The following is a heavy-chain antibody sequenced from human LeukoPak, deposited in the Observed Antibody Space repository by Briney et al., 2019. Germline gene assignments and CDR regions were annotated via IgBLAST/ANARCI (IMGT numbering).Heavy chain of an antibody. CDR1: GYTFTGYY. CDR3: ARLNYDSSGSYFDY. CDR2: INPNSGGT. D-gene: IGHD3-22*01. V-gene: IGHV1-2*02. J-gene: IGHJ4*02. Sequence: ASVKVSCKASGYTFTGYYMHWVRQAPGQGLEWMGWINPNSGGTNYAQEFQGRVTMTRDTSISTAYMELSRLRSDDTAVYYCARLNYDSSGSYFDYWGQGTLVTVSS.